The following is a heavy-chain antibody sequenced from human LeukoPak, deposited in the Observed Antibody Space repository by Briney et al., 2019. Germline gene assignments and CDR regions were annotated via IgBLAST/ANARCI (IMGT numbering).Heavy chain of an antibody. CDR3: ARHYGGLDDY. CDR1: GYTYTSYR. D-gene: IGHD4-23*01. J-gene: IGHJ4*02. CDR2: IIPIVGST. V-gene: IGHV1-69*08. Sequence: GASVNVSCQASGYTYTSYRISWVRQAPAQGPEGMGRIIPIVGSTNYAEKLQGRVTITADKSTSTVYMELSSLRSEDTAVYYCARHYGGLDDYWGQGTLIIVSS.